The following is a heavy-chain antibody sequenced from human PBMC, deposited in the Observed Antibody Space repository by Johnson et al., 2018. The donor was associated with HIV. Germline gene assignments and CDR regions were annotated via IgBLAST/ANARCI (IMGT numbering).Heavy chain of an antibody. CDR1: GFTVSSNY. V-gene: IGHV3-66*03. Sequence: VQLVESGGGLIQPGGSLRLFCAASGFTVSSNYMSWVRQAPGKGLEWVSVIYSGGSTYYADSVKGRFTISRDNSKNTLYLQMNSLRAEDTAVYYCAREKLRYSRPSKHDAFDIWGQGTMVTVSS. CDR2: IYSGGST. D-gene: IGHD6-13*01. CDR3: AREKLRYSRPSKHDAFDI. J-gene: IGHJ3*02.